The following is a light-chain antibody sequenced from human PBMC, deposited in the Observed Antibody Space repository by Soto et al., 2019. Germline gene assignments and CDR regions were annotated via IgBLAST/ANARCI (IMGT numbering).Light chain of an antibody. CDR3: CSYAGSSTFV. CDR1: SSDVGRYNL. V-gene: IGLV2-23*02. CDR2: EVS. J-gene: IGLJ2*01. Sequence: QSALTQPASVSGSPGQSMTISCTGSSSDVGRYNLVSWYQQLPGKAPKLIIYEVSKRPSVVSNRFSGSKSGNTASLTISGLQAEDDADYYCCSYAGSSTFVFGGGTKVTVL.